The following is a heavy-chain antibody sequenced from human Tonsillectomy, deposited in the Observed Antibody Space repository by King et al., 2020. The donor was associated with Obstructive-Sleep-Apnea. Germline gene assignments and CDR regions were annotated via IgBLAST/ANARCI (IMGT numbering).Heavy chain of an antibody. CDR2: IKQDESEK. D-gene: IGHD5-18*01. Sequence: VQLVESGGGLVQPGGSLRLSCAASGFTFSYYWMTWVRQAPGKGLEWVANIKQDESEKYYADSVKGRFTISRDNAKNSLFLQMNSLRAEDTAVYYCATDLSGYTYGSLEYWGQGTLVTVSS. J-gene: IGHJ4*02. CDR1: GFTFSYYW. CDR3: ATDLSGYTYGSLEY. V-gene: IGHV3-7*01.